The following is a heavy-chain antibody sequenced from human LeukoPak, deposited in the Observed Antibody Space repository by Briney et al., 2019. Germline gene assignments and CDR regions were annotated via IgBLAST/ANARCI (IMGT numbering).Heavy chain of an antibody. D-gene: IGHD6-19*01. V-gene: IGHV3-23*01. CDR1: GFTFSSYA. CDR2: ISGSGGST. CDR3: AREWSVAGTYNWFDP. J-gene: IGHJ5*02. Sequence: GGSLRLSCAASGFTFSSYAMSWVRQAPGKGLEWVSAISGSGGSTYYADSVKGRFTLSRDNSKNTLYLQMNSLRAEDTAVYYCAREWSVAGTYNWFDPWGQGTLVTVSS.